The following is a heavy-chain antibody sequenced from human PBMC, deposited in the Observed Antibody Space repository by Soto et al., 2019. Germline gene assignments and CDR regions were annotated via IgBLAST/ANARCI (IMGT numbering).Heavy chain of an antibody. CDR3: AKDRVIQLLPIWPDP. J-gene: IGHJ5*02. V-gene: IGHV3-30*18. CDR2: VSSDGNNK. D-gene: IGHD1-1*01. Sequence: PGGSLRLSCVAPGFSFSKYGMHWVRQAPGKGLEWVAFVSSDGNNKYYADSVKGRFTISRDNSRNTVYLQVDSLRIDDTALYYCAKDRVIQLLPIWPDPWGQGTLVTVSS. CDR1: GFSFSKYG.